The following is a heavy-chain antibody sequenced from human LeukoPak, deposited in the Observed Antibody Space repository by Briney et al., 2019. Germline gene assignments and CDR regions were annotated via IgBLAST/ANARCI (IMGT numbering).Heavy chain of an antibody. CDR1: GFTVSSNY. V-gene: IGHV3-53*01. CDR3: ARARYYDILTAYYFDY. D-gene: IGHD3-9*01. Sequence: QAGGSLRLSCAASGFTVSSNYMSWVRQAPGKGLEWVSVIYGGGSTYYADSVKGRFTISRDNSKNTLHLQMNSLRAEDTAVYYCARARYYDILTAYYFDYWGQGTLVTVSS. CDR2: IYGGGST. J-gene: IGHJ4*02.